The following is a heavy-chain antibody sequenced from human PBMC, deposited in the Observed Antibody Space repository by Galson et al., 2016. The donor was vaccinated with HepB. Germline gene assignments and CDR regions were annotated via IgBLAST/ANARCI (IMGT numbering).Heavy chain of an antibody. J-gene: IGHJ4*02. CDR2: ISTDGSNK. CDR1: GFTFNTYG. CDR3: ARRSSSAWDVY. Sequence: SLRLSCAASGFTFNTYGMHWVRQAPGKGLEWVTAISTDGSNKFYADSVKGRFTISRDNSKNTLYLQMDSLRPEDTAVYYCARRSSSAWDVYWGQGTLVTVSS. D-gene: IGHD6-19*01. V-gene: IGHV3-30*03.